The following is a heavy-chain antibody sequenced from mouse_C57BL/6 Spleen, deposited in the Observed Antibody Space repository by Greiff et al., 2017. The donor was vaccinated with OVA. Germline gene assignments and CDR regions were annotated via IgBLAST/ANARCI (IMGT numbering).Heavy chain of an antibody. CDR3: ARAPIYYDYDVTWFAY. CDR2: ISSGSSTI. J-gene: IGHJ3*01. CDR1: GFTFSDYG. Sequence: EVMLVESGGGLVKPGGSLKLSCAASGFTFSDYGMHWVRQAPEKGLEWVAYISSGSSTIYYADTVKGRFTISRDNAKNTLFLQMTSLRSEDTAMYYCARAPIYYDYDVTWFAYWGQGTLVTVSA. D-gene: IGHD2-4*01. V-gene: IGHV5-17*01.